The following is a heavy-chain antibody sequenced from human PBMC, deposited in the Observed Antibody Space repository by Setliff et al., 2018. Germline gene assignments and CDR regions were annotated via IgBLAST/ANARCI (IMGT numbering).Heavy chain of an antibody. CDR2: IYPADSDT. CDR1: GYSFSNYW. J-gene: IGHJ3*02. V-gene: IGHV5-51*01. CDR3: ATLGIDIEGASAHAFDI. D-gene: IGHD1-26*01. Sequence: GESLKISCKGSGYSFSNYWIGWVRQMSGKGPEWMGIIYPADSDTRYSPSFQGQVTISADKSISTAYLQWSSLKASDTAMYYCATLGIDIEGASAHAFDIWGQGTMVNVSS.